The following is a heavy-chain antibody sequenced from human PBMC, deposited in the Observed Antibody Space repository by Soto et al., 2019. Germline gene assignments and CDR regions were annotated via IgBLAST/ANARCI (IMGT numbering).Heavy chain of an antibody. J-gene: IGHJ4*02. CDR1: GFSVSTKY. D-gene: IGHD6-19*01. CDR3: AREPGRAVAGTLGY. V-gene: IGHV3-66*01. CDR2: IYSDGST. Sequence: TVGSLRLSCAASGFSVSTKYMGWVRQAPGRGLQWVSFIYSDGSTYYADSVEGRFTISRDNSKNTVSLQMNSLRAEDTAVYFCAREPGRAVAGTLGYWGPGTLVTVSS.